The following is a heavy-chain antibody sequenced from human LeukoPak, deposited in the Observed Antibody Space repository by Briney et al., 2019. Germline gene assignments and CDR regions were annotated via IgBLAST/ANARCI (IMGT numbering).Heavy chain of an antibody. CDR3: ATRGVHCSGDSCYGVYYYYGMDV. V-gene: IGHV4-31*03. CDR2: IYYSGST. CDR1: GGSISSGGYY. D-gene: IGHD2-15*01. Sequence: PSETLSLTCTVSGGSISSGGYYWSWIRQHPGKGLEWIGYIYYSGSTYYNPSLKSRVTISMDTSKNQFSLKLSSATAADTAVFYCATRGVHCSGDSCYGVYYYYGMDVWGQGTTVTVSS. J-gene: IGHJ6*02.